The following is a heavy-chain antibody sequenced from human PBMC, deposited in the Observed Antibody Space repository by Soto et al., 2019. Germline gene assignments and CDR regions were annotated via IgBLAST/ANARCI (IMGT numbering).Heavy chain of an antibody. CDR2: INPNSGGT. D-gene: IGHD3-10*01. CDR3: ARDARSRYGVRGAYYTDAFDI. J-gene: IGHJ3*02. Sequence: ASVKVSCKASGYTFTGYYMHWVRQAPGQGLEWMGWINPNSGGTNYAQKFQGWVTMTRDTSISTAYMELSRLRSDGTAVYYCARDARSRYGVRGAYYTDAFDIWGQGTMVTVSS. V-gene: IGHV1-2*04. CDR1: GYTFTGYY.